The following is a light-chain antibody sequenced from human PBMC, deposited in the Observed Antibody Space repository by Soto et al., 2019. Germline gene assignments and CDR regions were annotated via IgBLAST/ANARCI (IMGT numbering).Light chain of an antibody. V-gene: IGKV1-9*01. J-gene: IGKJ1*01. CDR1: QGISSS. Sequence: IHLTQSPSSLSASVGARVTVTCRASQGISSSLAWYQQKPGKAPKLLIYAASTLQSGVPSRFSGSGSATDFTLTISGLHPEDFATYYCQQLKTYPPTFGQGTKVEIK. CDR2: AAS. CDR3: QQLKTYPPT.